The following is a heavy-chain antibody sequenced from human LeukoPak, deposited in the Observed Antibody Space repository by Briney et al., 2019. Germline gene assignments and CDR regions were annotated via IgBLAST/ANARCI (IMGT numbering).Heavy chain of an antibody. Sequence: GGSLRLSCAASGFTFSSYGMHWVRQAPGKGLEWVAFIRYDGSNKYYADSVKGRFTISRDNSKNTLYLQMNSLRAEDTAVYYCAKKVYSSSHFDYWGQGTLVTVSS. CDR2: IRYDGSNK. D-gene: IGHD6-13*01. CDR3: AKKVYSSSHFDY. J-gene: IGHJ4*02. CDR1: GFTFSSYG. V-gene: IGHV3-30*02.